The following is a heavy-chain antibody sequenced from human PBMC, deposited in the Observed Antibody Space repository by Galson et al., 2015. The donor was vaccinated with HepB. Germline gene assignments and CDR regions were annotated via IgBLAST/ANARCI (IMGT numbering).Heavy chain of an antibody. CDR1: GFSLNTSEMC. V-gene: IGHV2-70*01. Sequence: PALVKPTQTLTLTCTFSGFSLNTSEMCVSWIRQPPGKPLEWLAVIDWDDVKYYNTSLKTRLTISKDTSKNQVVLKMTNMDPVDTATYYCARTRGYTYGRLGTDFFDYWGQGTLVTVSS. J-gene: IGHJ4*02. D-gene: IGHD5-18*01. CDR3: ARTRGYTYGRLGTDFFDY. CDR2: IDWDDVK.